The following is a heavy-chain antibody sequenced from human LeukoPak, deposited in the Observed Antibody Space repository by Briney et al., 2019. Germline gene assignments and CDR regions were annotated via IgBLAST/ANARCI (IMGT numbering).Heavy chain of an antibody. Sequence: SETLSHTCAVSGGSISSTNWWSWVRQPPGKGLEWIGEVYHTGSSNYNPSLKSRVTISVDKSKSQFSLKLSSVTAADTAVYYCARGGTTVAGTFWFDPWGQGTLVTVSS. CDR3: ARGGTTVAGTFWFDP. D-gene: IGHD6-19*01. V-gene: IGHV4-4*02. CDR1: GGSISSTNW. CDR2: VYHTGSS. J-gene: IGHJ5*02.